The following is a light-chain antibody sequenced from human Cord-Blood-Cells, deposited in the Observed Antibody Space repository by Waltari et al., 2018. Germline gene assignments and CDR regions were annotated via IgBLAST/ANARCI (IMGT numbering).Light chain of an antibody. CDR2: DAS. CDR3: QQYNSYSPWT. J-gene: IGKJ1*01. CDR1: QSIRSW. V-gene: IGKV1-5*01. Sequence: DIQMTQSPSTLSASVGDPVTNTCRATQSIRSWLAWYQQKPGKAPKLLIYDASSLESGVPSRFSGSGSGTEFTLTISSLQPDDFATYYCQQYNSYSPWTFGQGTKVEIK.